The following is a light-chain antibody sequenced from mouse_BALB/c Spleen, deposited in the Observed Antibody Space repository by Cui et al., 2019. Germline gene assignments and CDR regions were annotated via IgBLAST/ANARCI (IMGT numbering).Light chain of an antibody. J-gene: IGKJ1*01. CDR3: HQRSSWT. CDR1: SSISY. CDR2: DTS. V-gene: IGKV4-70*01. Sequence: QIVLTQSPAIMSASPGEKVNMTCSASSSISYMHWYQQKQGTSPKRWIYDTSKLASAVPARFSGSGSGTSYSLTIGSMEAEDAATYYCHQRSSWTFGGGTKLEIK.